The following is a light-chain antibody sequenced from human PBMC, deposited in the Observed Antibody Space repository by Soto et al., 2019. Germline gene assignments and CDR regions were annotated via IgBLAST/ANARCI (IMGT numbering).Light chain of an antibody. Sequence: TQSPGALAVSPGEVATLSCRASQSVRDNLAWYQPKPGQAPRLLIYRASIRATGVPARFSGSGSGTEFTLTISGLQSEDVSIYFCQHYNFWPHSFGQGTKVDIK. J-gene: IGKJ2*01. CDR1: QSVRDN. V-gene: IGKV3-15*01. CDR3: QHYNFWPHS. CDR2: RAS.